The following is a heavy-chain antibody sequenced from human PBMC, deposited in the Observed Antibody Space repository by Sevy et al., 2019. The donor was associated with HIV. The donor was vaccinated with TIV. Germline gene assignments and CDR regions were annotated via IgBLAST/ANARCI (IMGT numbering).Heavy chain of an antibody. CDR1: GFTFSSYS. D-gene: IGHD3-16*01. J-gene: IGHJ4*02. CDR3: ARLYYDYVWGNYPFKDFDY. V-gene: IGHV3-48*02. Sequence: GGSLRLSCAASGFTFSSYSMNWVRQAPGKGLEWVSYISSSSSTIYYADSVKGRFTISRDNAKNSLYLQMNSLRDEDTAVYYCARLYYDYVWGNYPFKDFDYWGQGTLVTVSS. CDR2: ISSSSSTI.